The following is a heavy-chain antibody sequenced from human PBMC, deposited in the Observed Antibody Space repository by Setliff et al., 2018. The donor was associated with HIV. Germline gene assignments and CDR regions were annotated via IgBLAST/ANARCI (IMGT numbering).Heavy chain of an antibody. J-gene: IGHJ4*02. V-gene: IGHV4-38-2*01. CDR2: IYHSGST. D-gene: IGHD6-13*01. CDR1: GYSISSGYY. Sequence: PSETLSLTCAVSGYSISSGYYWGWIRQPPGKGLEWIGSIYHSGSTYYNPSLKSRVTISVDTSKNQFSLKLSSVTAADTATYYCAHKPRIFAAGTHYFDFWGQGTLVTVSS. CDR3: AHKPRIFAAGTHYFDF.